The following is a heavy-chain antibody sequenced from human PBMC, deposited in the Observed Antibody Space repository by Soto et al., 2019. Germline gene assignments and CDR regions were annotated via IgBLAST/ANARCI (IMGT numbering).Heavy chain of an antibody. CDR2: IWYDGSNK. CDR1: GFTFSSYG. V-gene: IGHV3-33*01. CDR3: ARALGDSNYSPNWFDP. D-gene: IGHD4-4*01. Sequence: GGSLRLSCAASGFTFSSYGMHWVRQAPGKGLEWVAVIWYDGSNKYYADSVKGRFTISRDNSKNTLYLQMNSLRAEDTAVYYCARALGDSNYSPNWFDPWGQGTLVTVSS. J-gene: IGHJ5*02.